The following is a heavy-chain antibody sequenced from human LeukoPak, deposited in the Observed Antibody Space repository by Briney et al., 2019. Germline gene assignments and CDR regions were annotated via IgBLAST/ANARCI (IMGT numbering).Heavy chain of an antibody. J-gene: IGHJ6*03. Sequence: PGGSLRLSCAASGFTFSSYWMSWVRQAPGKGLEWVANIKQDGSEKYYVDSVKGRFTISRDNAKNSLYLQMNSLRAEDTAVYYCARRSSYDYVWGSYPSSYYMDVWGKGTTVTISS. CDR2: IKQDGSEK. CDR1: GFTFSSYW. D-gene: IGHD3-16*02. CDR3: ARRSSYDYVWGSYPSSYYMDV. V-gene: IGHV3-7*01.